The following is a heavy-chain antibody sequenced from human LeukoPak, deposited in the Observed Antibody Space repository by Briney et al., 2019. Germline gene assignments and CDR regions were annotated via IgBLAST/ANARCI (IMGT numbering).Heavy chain of an antibody. CDR1: GGSISSYY. V-gene: IGHV4-59*01. CDR2: IYYSGST. J-gene: IGHJ5*01. D-gene: IGHD3-3*01. CDR3: TSVSYDFWSCYYVDC. Sequence: PSETLSLTCTVSGGSISSYYWSWIRQPPGKGLEWIGYIYYSGSTYYNPSLKSRVTISVDTSKNQFSLKLSSVTAADTTVYCLTSVSYDFWSCYYVDCWGQGILVTVSS.